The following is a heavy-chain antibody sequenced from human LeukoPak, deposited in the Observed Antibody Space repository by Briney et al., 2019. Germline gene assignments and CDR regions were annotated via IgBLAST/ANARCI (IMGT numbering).Heavy chain of an antibody. J-gene: IGHJ4*02. CDR3: ARDRSPTNWNFPGLYD. CDR2: VYGGAYT. V-gene: IGHV3-53*01. CDR1: GVTVSANY. D-gene: IGHD1-7*01. Sequence: GGSLRLSCAASGVTVSANYMNWVRQTPGKGLEWVSVVYGGAYTYYSESVKGRFTVSRDDSANILYLQMNNLRAEDTAVYFCARDRSPTNWNFPGLYDWGQGTLVIVSS.